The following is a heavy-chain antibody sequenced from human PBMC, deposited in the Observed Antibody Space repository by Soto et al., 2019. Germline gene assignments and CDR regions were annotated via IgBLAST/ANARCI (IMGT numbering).Heavy chain of an antibody. D-gene: IGHD1-26*01. CDR3: AKANLNGKGANDY. CDR1: GFTFSSYA. CDR2: ISDSGTGT. V-gene: IGHV3-23*01. J-gene: IGHJ4*02. Sequence: EVQLLESGGGLGQPGGSLKLSCAASGFTFSSYAMTWVRQAPGKGLEWVSVISDSGTGTYYADSVKGRFTISRDNSKNTLYLKMNSLRADDTAVYYCAKANLNGKGANDYWGQGALVTVSS.